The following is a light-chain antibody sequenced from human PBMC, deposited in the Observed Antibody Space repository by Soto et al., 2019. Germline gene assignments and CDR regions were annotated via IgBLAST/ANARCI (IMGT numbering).Light chain of an antibody. J-gene: IGLJ1*01. CDR2: EVS. CDR3: NSYAGTSNV. Sequence: QSVLTQPPSASGSPGQSVTISCTGTSRDVGGSKYVSWYQQHPGKAPRLIIYEVSERPSGVHDSFSGSKSGNTAYMTVSGLQAEDEAHYYCNSYAGTSNVFGTGTNVTVL. CDR1: SRDVGGSKY. V-gene: IGLV2-8*01.